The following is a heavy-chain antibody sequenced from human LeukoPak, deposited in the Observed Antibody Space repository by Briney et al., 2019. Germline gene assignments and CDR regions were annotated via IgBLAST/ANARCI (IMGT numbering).Heavy chain of an antibody. CDR2: ITVYGGNT. Sequence: GGSVRLSCAASGFTFSNYAMSWVRQAPGKGLEWVSAITVYGGNTHYADSVQGRVTISRDNSKNTLYLEMRSLRVEDTAVYYCAKWGGFYVLTSYYVPDFWGQGTLVTVSS. CDR1: GFTFSNYA. V-gene: IGHV3-23*01. D-gene: IGHD3-9*01. J-gene: IGHJ4*02. CDR3: AKWGGFYVLTSYYVPDF.